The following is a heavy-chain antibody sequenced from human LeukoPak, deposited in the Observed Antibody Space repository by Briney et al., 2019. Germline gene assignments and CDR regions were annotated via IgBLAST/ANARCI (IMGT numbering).Heavy chain of an antibody. CDR3: ARAGNYYFEY. CDR1: GFTFSSSW. Sequence: GGSLRLSCAGSGFTFSSSWIHWVRQAPGKGLVWVSRMDGDGSTIDYAASVKGRFTISRDNAKNTLYLQMNSLSAEDTAVYYCARAGNYYFEYWGQGTLVTVSS. D-gene: IGHD1-1*01. V-gene: IGHV3-74*01. J-gene: IGHJ4*02. CDR2: MDGDGSTI.